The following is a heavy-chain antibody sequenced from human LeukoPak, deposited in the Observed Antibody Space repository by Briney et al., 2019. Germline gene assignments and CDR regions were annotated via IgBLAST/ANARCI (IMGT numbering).Heavy chain of an antibody. CDR3: AKDVSWNWFDP. Sequence: PGRSLRLSRAASGFTFSTYAMHWVRQAPGKGLEWVAVISYDGSNKYYADSVKGRFTISRDNSKNTLCLQMNTLRAEDTAVYYCAKDVSWNWFDPWGQGTLVTVSS. V-gene: IGHV3-30*18. J-gene: IGHJ5*02. CDR2: ISYDGSNK. CDR1: GFTFSTYA.